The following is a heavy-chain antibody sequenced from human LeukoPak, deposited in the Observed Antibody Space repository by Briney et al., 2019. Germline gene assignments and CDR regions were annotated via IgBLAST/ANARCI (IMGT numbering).Heavy chain of an antibody. Sequence: PGASLRLSCAASGFTFSSYAMTWVRQAPGKGREWDSGISAGGGSTYYADSVKGRFTISRDNSKNTLYLQMNSLRAEDTAIYYCAKAVVGVAAIVYWGQGTLVTVSS. CDR3: AKAVVGVAAIVY. V-gene: IGHV3-23*01. J-gene: IGHJ4*02. CDR2: ISAGGGST. D-gene: IGHD2-15*01. CDR1: GFTFSSYA.